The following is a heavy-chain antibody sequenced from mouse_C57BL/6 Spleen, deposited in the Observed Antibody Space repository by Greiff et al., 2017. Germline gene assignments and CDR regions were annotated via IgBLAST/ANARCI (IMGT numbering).Heavy chain of an antibody. D-gene: IGHD1-1*01. V-gene: IGHV1-26*01. Sequence: VQLQQSGPELVKPGASVKISCKASGYTFTDYYMNWVKQSHGKSLEWIGDINPNNGGTSYNQKFKGKATLTVDKSSSTAYMELRSLTSEDSAVYYCASPTTVVAGDAMDYWGQGTSVTVSS. J-gene: IGHJ4*01. CDR2: INPNNGGT. CDR3: ASPTTVVAGDAMDY. CDR1: GYTFTDYY.